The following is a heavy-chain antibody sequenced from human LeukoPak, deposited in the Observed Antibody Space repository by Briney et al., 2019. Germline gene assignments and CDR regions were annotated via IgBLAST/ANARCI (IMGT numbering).Heavy chain of an antibody. Sequence: SETLSLTCTVSGGSTSSYYWSWIRQPPGKGLEWIGYIYYSGSTNYNPSLKSRVTISVDTSKNQFSLKLSSVTAADTAVYYCARAIPAGAFDIWGQGTMVAVSS. CDR3: ARAIPAGAFDI. V-gene: IGHV4-59*01. CDR2: IYYSGST. J-gene: IGHJ3*02. CDR1: GGSTSSYY.